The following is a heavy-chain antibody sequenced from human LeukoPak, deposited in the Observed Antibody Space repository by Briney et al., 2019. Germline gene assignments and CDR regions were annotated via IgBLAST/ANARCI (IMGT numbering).Heavy chain of an antibody. Sequence: GGSLRLSCAASGFSFSNYYMLWVRQAPGVGLVSVSRISSDGATTIYADSVKGRFTTSRDNAKNTLYLQMNRLRAEDTAVYYCARDDSNGIDYWGQGTLVTVSS. V-gene: IGHV3-74*01. CDR2: ISSDGATT. CDR1: GFSFSNYY. J-gene: IGHJ4*02. CDR3: ARDDSNGIDY. D-gene: IGHD3-22*01.